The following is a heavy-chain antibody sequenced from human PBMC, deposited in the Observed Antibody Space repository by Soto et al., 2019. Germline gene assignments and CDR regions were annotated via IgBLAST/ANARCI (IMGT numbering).Heavy chain of an antibody. J-gene: IGHJ3*02. CDR2: FRTGADDGTT. Sequence: PGGSLRLSCAASGFTFSSYSMSWVRQAPGKGLEWVSGFRTGADDGTTYYADSVKGRFTISRDISKNTLFLQMNSLRAEDTALYYCARRAFGSSRSFDIWGQGTMVTVSS. V-gene: IGHV3-23*01. CDR3: ARRAFGSSRSFDI. CDR1: GFTFSSYS. D-gene: IGHD6-6*01.